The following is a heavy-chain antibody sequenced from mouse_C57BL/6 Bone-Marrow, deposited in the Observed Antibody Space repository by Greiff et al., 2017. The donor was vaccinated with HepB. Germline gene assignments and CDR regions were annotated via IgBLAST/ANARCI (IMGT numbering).Heavy chain of an antibody. Sequence: EVNVVESGGDLVKPGGSLKLSCAASGFTFSSYGMSWVRQTPDKRLEWVATISSGGSYTYYPDSVKGRFTISRDNAKNTLYLQMCSLKSEDTAMYYCARHLRFSTLETAVGYYSMDDWGQGTSVTVSS. V-gene: IGHV5-6*01. CDR1: GFTFSSYG. CDR2: ISSGGSYT. D-gene: IGHD2-5*01. CDR3: ARHLRFSTLETAVGYYSMDD. J-gene: IGHJ4*01.